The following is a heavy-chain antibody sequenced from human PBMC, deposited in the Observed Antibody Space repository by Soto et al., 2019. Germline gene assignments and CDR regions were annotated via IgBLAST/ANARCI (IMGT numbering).Heavy chain of an antibody. V-gene: IGHV4-39*01. CDR2: IYYSGST. CDR1: GGSISSSSYY. CDR3: ARHQGQQLPGWFDP. J-gene: IGHJ5*02. D-gene: IGHD6-13*01. Sequence: SETLSLTCTVSGGSISSSSYYWGWIRQPPGKGLEWIGSIYYSGSTYYNPSLKSRVTISVDTSKNQFSLKLSSVTAADTAVYYCARHQGQQLPGWFDPWGQGTLVTVSS.